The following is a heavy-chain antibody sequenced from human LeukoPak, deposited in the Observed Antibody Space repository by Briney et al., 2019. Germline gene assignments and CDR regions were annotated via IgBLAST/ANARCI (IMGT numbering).Heavy chain of an antibody. Sequence: GSLRLSCAASGFSFISYSMSWVRQAPGKGLEWIGYIYYSGSTNYNPSLKSRLTISVDTSKNEFSLKLRSVTAADTAVYYCARVTGYRIEDYFDYWGQGTLVTVSS. V-gene: IGHV4-59*01. CDR3: ARVTGYRIEDYFDY. D-gene: IGHD6-13*01. CDR2: IYYSGST. J-gene: IGHJ4*02. CDR1: GFSFISYS.